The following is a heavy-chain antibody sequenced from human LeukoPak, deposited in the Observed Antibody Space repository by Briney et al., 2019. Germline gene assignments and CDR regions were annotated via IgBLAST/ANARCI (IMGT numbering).Heavy chain of an antibody. V-gene: IGHV1-46*01. D-gene: IGHD2-8*01. CDR2: INPSGGST. CDR3: ARILRYCTNGVCSDNWFDP. CDR1: GYTFTSYY. J-gene: IGHJ5*02. Sequence: GASVKVSCKASGYTFTSYYMHWVRQAPGQGLEWMGIINPSGGSTSYAQKFQGRVTMTRDTSTSTVYMELSSLRSEDTAVYYCARILRYCTNGVCSDNWFDPWGQGILVTVSS.